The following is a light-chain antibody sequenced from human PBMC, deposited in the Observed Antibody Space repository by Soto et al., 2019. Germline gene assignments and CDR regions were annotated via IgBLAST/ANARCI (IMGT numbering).Light chain of an antibody. CDR1: RGIYTH. Sequence: DIQMTQSPSSLSASVGDRVTITCRASRGIYTHLAWYQQKPGNAPKLLIYAASTLQSGVPSRFSASGSGTDFILTISAVQSEDVGTYFCQTYDKAPWTFGPGTSVDV. CDR2: AAS. CDR3: QTYDKAPWT. J-gene: IGKJ3*01. V-gene: IGKV1-27*01.